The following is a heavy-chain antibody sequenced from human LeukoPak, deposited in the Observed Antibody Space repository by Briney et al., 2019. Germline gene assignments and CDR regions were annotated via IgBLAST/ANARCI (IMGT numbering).Heavy chain of an antibody. CDR3: ARDGYSGYDMGFFDY. CDR1: GYTFTCYY. Sequence: ASVKVSCKASGYTFTCYYMHWVREAPGQGLEWKGWINTNSGGTNYAQKFQGRVTMTRDTSISTAYMELSRLRSDDTAVYYCARDGYSGYDMGFFDYWGQGTLVTVSS. J-gene: IGHJ4*02. V-gene: IGHV1-2*02. CDR2: INTNSGGT. D-gene: IGHD5-12*01.